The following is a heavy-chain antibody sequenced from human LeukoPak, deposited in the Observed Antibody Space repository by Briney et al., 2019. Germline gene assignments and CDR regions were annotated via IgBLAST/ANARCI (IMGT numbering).Heavy chain of an antibody. Sequence: SETLSLTCDVYGGSFSDHYWNWLRQPPGKGLEWLGEINHSGSTNYKSSLKSRVTMSVDTSKNQFSLRLSSVTAADTAVYYCARSRFLNMSPLDYWGQGTLVTVSS. CDR2: INHSGST. V-gene: IGHV4-34*01. CDR1: GGSFSDHY. CDR3: ARSRFLNMSPLDY. D-gene: IGHD2/OR15-2a*01. J-gene: IGHJ4*02.